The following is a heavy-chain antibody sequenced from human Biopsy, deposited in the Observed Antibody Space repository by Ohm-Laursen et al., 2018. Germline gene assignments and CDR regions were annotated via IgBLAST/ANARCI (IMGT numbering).Heavy chain of an antibody. CDR2: IFYRGST. V-gene: IGHV4-39*01. D-gene: IGHD3-22*01. Sequence: PSQTLSLTCPVSGGSISNNNYYWGWIRQPPGKGLEWIGSIFYRGSTHYKPSLKSRVNISVDTSKNKFSLKLNSVTAADTAVYYCARDYDTSGYYYVSWGQGTLVTVSS. J-gene: IGHJ5*02. CDR1: GGSISNNNYY. CDR3: ARDYDTSGYYYVS.